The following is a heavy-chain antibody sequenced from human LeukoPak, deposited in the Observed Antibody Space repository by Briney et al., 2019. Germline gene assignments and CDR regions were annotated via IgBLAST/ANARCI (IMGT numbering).Heavy chain of an antibody. Sequence: PGRSLRLSCAASGFTFSSYGMHWVRQAPGKGLEWVAVIWYDGSNKYYADSVKGRFTISRDNSKNTLCLQMNSLRAEDTAVYYCARNRLPDYYDSNYGMDVWGQGTTVTVSS. D-gene: IGHD3-22*01. CDR1: GFTFSSYG. CDR2: IWYDGSNK. J-gene: IGHJ6*02. CDR3: ARNRLPDYYDSNYGMDV. V-gene: IGHV3-33*01.